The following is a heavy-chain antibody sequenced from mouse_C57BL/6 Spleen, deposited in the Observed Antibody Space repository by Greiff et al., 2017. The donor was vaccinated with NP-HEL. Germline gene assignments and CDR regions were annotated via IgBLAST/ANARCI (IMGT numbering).Heavy chain of an antibody. J-gene: IGHJ1*03. CDR2: INPYNGDT. CDR3: ARWNTTGYFDV. Sequence: VQLQQSGPELVKPGDSVKISCKASGYSFTGYFMNWVMQSHGKSLEWIGRINPYNGDTFYNQKFKGKATLTVDKSSSTAHMELRSLTSEDSAVYYCARWNTTGYFDVWGTGTTVTVSS. CDR1: GYSFTGYF. D-gene: IGHD1-1*01. V-gene: IGHV1-20*01.